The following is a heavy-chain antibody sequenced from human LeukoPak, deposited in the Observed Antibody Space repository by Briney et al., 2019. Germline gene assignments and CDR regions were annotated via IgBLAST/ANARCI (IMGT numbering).Heavy chain of an antibody. CDR2: INSDGSST. V-gene: IGHV3-74*01. CDR1: GFTFISYW. CDR3: ARDKLGIDY. J-gene: IGHJ4*02. D-gene: IGHD7-27*01. Sequence: PGGSLRLSCAASGFTFISYWMHWVRQAPGKGLVWVSRINSDGSSTNYADSVKGRFTISRDNAKKSLYLQMNTLRAEDTAVYYCARDKLGIDYWGQGTLVTVSS.